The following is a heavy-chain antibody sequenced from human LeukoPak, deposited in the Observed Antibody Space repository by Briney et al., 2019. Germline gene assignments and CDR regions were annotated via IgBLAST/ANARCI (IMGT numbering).Heavy chain of an antibody. CDR2: IYYSGST. CDR3: ARARFSSGWYGSIFDY. D-gene: IGHD6-19*01. CDR1: GGSISSGDYY. Sequence: SETLSLTCTVSGGSISSGDYYWSWIRQPPGKGLEWLGYIYYSGSTNYNPSLKSRVTISVDTSKNQFSLKLSSVTAADTAVYYCARARFSSGWYGSIFDYWGQGTLVTVSS. J-gene: IGHJ4*02. V-gene: IGHV4-61*08.